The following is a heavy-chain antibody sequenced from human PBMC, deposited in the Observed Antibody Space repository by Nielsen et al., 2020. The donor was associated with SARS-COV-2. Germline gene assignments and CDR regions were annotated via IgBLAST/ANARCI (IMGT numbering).Heavy chain of an antibody. V-gene: IGHV4-4*02. CDR1: GGSISSSNW. CDR3: ARVDSSGWYGRDYYGMDV. Sequence: GSLRLSCAVSGGSISSSNWWSWVRQPPGKGLEWIGEIYHSGSTNYNPSLKSRVTISVDKSKNQFSLKLSSVTAADTAVYYCARVDSSGWYGRDYYGMDVWGQGTTVTVSS. D-gene: IGHD6-19*01. J-gene: IGHJ6*02. CDR2: IYHSGST.